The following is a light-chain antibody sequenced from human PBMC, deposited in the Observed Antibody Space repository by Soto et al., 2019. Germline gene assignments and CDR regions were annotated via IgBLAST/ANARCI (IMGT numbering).Light chain of an antibody. CDR3: QQSYSTPYT. J-gene: IGKJ2*01. CDR1: QSISYY. V-gene: IGKV1-39*01. CDR2: AAS. Sequence: DIQMTQSPSSVSASVGDRVTITCRARQSISYYLNWYQQKPGKAPKLLIYAASSLQSGVPSRFNGSGSGTDFTLTISSLQPEDFATYYCQQSYSTPYTFGQGTKLEIK.